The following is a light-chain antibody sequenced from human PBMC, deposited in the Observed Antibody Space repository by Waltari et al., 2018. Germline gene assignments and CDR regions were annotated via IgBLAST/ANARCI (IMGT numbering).Light chain of an antibody. V-gene: IGKV1-27*01. CDR1: HGITNY. Sequence: DIRMTQSPPSLSAFVGDIVTINCRASHGITNYLAWYQQKPGKGPELLIYGASTLQSGVPSRFSGSGSGTDFTLTISSLQPEDVGSYYCQDYGSAPYSFGPGTKVEI. J-gene: IGKJ2*03. CDR3: QDYGSAPYS. CDR2: GAS.